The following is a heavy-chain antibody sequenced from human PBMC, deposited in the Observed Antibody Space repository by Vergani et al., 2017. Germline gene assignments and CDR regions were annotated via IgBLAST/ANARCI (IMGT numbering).Heavy chain of an antibody. V-gene: IGHV3-15*01. CDR3: YTDYHDY. CDR2: IRSKNDGGTA. J-gene: IGHJ4*01. D-gene: IGHD2-2*02. CDR1: GITFKNAW. Sequence: EVQVVESGGGLIKPGGSLRLSCVVSGITFKNAWINWVRQAPGKGLELIGRIRSKNDGGTADYAAPLKGRFTISRDDSKDSAFLLVNNLKTEDTAVYFCYTDYHDYWGHGTLVTVSS.